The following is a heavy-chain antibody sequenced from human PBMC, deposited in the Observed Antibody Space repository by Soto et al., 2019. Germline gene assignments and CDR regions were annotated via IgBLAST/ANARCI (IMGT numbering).Heavy chain of an antibody. V-gene: IGHV1-18*01. CDR2: ISAHNGNT. Sequence: QVHLVQSGAEVKKPGASVKVSCKASGDTFTSYGITWVRQPPGQGLEWKGWISAHNGNTDYAQKLQGRVIVTRDTSTSTAYMELRSLISDDTAVYYCARGRYGDYWGQGALVTVSS. J-gene: IGHJ4*02. CDR1: GDTFTSYG. D-gene: IGHD1-1*01. CDR3: ARGRYGDY.